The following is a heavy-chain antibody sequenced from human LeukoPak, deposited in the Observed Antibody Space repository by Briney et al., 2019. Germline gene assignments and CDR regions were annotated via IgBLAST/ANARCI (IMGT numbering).Heavy chain of an antibody. CDR2: LSGSGGST. J-gene: IGHJ4*02. D-gene: IGHD6-13*01. CDR3: AKVDSGIVATGSPYFDY. CDR1: GFTFSSYG. V-gene: IGHV3-23*01. Sequence: HTGGSLRLSCAASGFTFSSYGMSWVRQAPGKGLEWVSSLSGSGGSTYHADSVKGRFTISRDNSKNTLYLQMNSLRAEDTAVYYCAKVDSGIVATGSPYFDYWGQGTLVTVSS.